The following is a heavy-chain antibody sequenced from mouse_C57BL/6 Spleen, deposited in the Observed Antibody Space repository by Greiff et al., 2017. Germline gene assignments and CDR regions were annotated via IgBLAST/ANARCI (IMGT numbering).Heavy chain of an antibody. Sequence: EVKLMESGGGLVQPGGSLSLSCAASGFTFTDYYMSWVRQPPGKALEWLGFISNKANGYTTEYSASVKGRFTNSRDNSQSILYLQMNALRAEDSATYYCARYIGAAQARCFDVWGTGTTVTVSS. CDR1: GFTFTDYY. CDR2: ISNKANGYTT. D-gene: IGHD3-2*02. J-gene: IGHJ1*03. V-gene: IGHV7-3*01. CDR3: ARYIGAAQARCFDV.